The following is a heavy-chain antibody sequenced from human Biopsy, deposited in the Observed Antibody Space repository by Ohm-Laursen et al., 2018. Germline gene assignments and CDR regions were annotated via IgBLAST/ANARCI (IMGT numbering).Heavy chain of an antibody. CDR1: GFTFRNYW. V-gene: IGHV3-7*01. D-gene: IGHD6-13*01. J-gene: IGHJ4*02. CDR2: IKQDGSEK. CDR3: VRGSEFEGSNWPVDY. Sequence: SLRLSCSASGFTFRNYWMTWVRQAPGKGLEWVANIKQDGSEKYSVDSVKGRFTISRDNAKSSLYLQMNSLRAEGTAVYYCVRGSEFEGSNWPVDYWGQGTLVTVSS.